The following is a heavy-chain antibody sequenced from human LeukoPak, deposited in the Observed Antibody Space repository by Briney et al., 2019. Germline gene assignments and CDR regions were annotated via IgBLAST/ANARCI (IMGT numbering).Heavy chain of an antibody. CDR2: IIPIFGTA. CDR3: ARGRLSGPYYCYYMDV. V-gene: IGHV1-69*13. CDR1: GGTFSSYA. D-gene: IGHD3-10*01. Sequence: ASVKVSCKASGGTFSSYAISWVRQAPGQGLEWMGGIIPIFGTANYAQKFQGRVTITADESTSTAYMELSSLRSEDTAVYYCARGRLSGPYYCYYMDVWGKGTTVTISS. J-gene: IGHJ6*03.